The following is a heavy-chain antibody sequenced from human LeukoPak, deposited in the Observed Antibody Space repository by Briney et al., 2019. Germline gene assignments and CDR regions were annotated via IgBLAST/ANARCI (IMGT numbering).Heavy chain of an antibody. Sequence: SGGSLRLSCVASGFNLGSHSMEWVRQAPGKGLEWVSSMDSSSTYIYYADSVKGRFTMSRDNARNSLYLQMDSLRAEDTAVYYCAANEGYCSNFNYHAYMSIWGKGTTVTVSS. D-gene: IGHD2-2*01. V-gene: IGHV3-21*01. J-gene: IGHJ6*03. CDR3: AANEGYCSNFNYHAYMSI. CDR2: MDSSSTYI. CDR1: GFNLGSHS.